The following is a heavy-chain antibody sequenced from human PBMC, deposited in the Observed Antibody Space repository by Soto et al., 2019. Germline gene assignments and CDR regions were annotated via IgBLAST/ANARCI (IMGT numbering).Heavy chain of an antibody. CDR3: GRRGSETGWYFDQ. D-gene: IGHD6-19*01. CDR1: GFTFYRYD. J-gene: IGHJ4*02. V-gene: IGHV3-23*02. CDR2: ISGSGGRI. Sequence: EVQLLESGGGLVQPGGSLRLSCAASGFTFYRYDMFWVRQTPRRGLEWVSFISGSGGRIEYGDFVRGRFTASRDNAEDPLSLQMNTLASDDTGVYYCGRRGSETGWYFDQWGQGTLVVVSS.